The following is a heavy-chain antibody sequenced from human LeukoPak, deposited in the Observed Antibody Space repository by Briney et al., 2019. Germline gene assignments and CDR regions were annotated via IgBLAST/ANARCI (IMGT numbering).Heavy chain of an antibody. D-gene: IGHD6-13*01. V-gene: IGHV4-31*03. J-gene: IGHJ4*02. CDR2: IYYSGST. Sequence: SQTLSLTCTVSGDSISRGGYYWSWIRQHPGKGLEWIGYIYYSGSTYYNPSLKSRVTISIDASKNQFSLKLTSVTAADTAVYYCARVAGYSSPFAYWGQGTLVTVSS. CDR3: ARVAGYSSPFAY. CDR1: GDSISRGGYY.